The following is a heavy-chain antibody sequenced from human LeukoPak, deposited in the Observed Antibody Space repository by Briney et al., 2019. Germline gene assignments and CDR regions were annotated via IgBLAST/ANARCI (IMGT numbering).Heavy chain of an antibody. D-gene: IGHD4-17*01. CDR3: ARPQHGDLYAFDI. Sequence: GGSLRLSCAASGFTSSSYSMNWVRQAPGKGLVWVSRVNGDGSSTTYADSVKGRFTISRDNAKNTLYLQMNSLRAEDTAVYYCARPQHGDLYAFDIWGQGTMVTVSS. J-gene: IGHJ3*02. CDR2: VNGDGSST. CDR1: GFTSSSYS. V-gene: IGHV3-74*01.